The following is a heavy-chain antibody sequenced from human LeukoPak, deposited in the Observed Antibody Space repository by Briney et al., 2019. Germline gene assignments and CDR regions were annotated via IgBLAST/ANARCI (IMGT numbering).Heavy chain of an antibody. J-gene: IGHJ4*02. CDR3: AMDRGYSYGYAFDY. Sequence: SETLSLTCAVYGGSFSGYYWSWIRQPPGKGLEWIGEINHSRSTNYNPSLKSRVTISVDTSKNQFSLKLSSVTAADTAAYYCAMDRGYSYGYAFDYWGQGTLVTVSS. CDR1: GGSFSGYY. D-gene: IGHD5-18*01. V-gene: IGHV4-34*01. CDR2: INHSRST.